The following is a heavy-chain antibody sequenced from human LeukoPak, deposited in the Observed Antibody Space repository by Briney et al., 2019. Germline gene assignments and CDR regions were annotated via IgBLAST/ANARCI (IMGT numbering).Heavy chain of an antibody. V-gene: IGHV1-69*06. Sequence: ASVKVSCKASGYTFTSYYMHWVRQAPGQGLEWMGGIIPIFGTANYAQKFQGRVTITADKSTSTAYMELSSLRSEDTAVYYCARERAVVTTLSQRGYFDYWGQGTLVTVSS. CDR1: GYTFTSYY. CDR2: IIPIFGTA. CDR3: ARERAVVTTLSQRGYFDY. D-gene: IGHD2-21*02. J-gene: IGHJ4*02.